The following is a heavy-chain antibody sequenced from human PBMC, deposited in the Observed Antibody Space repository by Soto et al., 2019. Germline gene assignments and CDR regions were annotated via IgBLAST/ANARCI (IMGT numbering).Heavy chain of an antibody. J-gene: IGHJ4*02. CDR1: GASIKSRNYF. V-gene: IGHV4-39*02. Sequence: QLQLQETGPGLVKPSETLSLTCTVSGASIKSRNYFWGWIRQPPGKGLEFVGSIHSSGGTYYNPSLKSRVTVSVDLSNSHFSLSLKSLTATDTAVYYCGRLAEAATGHTDFDFWAQGTLVTVSS. CDR2: IHSSGGT. D-gene: IGHD2-15*01. CDR3: GRLAEAATGHTDFDF.